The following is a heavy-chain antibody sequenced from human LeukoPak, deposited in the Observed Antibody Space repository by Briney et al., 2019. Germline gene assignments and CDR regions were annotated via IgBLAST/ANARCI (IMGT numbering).Heavy chain of an antibody. Sequence: ASVKVSCKASGGTFSSYAISWVRQAPGQGLEWMGGIIPIFGTANYAQKFQGRVTITTDESTSTAYMELSSLRSEDTAVYYCARDGGGAAAGTGLYNWFDPWGQGTLVTVSS. J-gene: IGHJ5*02. CDR3: ARDGGGAAAGTGLYNWFDP. D-gene: IGHD6-13*01. V-gene: IGHV1-69*05. CDR2: IIPIFGTA. CDR1: GGTFSSYA.